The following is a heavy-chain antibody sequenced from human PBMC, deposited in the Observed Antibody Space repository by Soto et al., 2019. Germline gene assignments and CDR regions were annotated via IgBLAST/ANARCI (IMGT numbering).Heavy chain of an antibody. V-gene: IGHV3-53*01. J-gene: IGHJ4*02. CDR1: GFTVSTNY. Sequence: EVQLVESGGGLIQPGGSLRLSCAASGFTVSTNYMSWVRQAPGKGLEWVSVIYSGGSTYYADSVKGRFTISRDNSKNKLYIQMNSLRAEDTAVYYCARASIAAAGYYFDYWGQGTLVTVSS. CDR3: ARASIAAAGYYFDY. CDR2: IYSGGST. D-gene: IGHD6-13*01.